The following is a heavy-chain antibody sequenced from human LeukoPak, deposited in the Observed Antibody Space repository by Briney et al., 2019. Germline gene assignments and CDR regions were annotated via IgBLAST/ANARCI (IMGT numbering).Heavy chain of an antibody. V-gene: IGHV4-59*01. J-gene: IGHJ4*02. D-gene: IGHD5-24*01. CDR3: ARGRDNLDY. CDR1: GASIGGYC. CDR2: MFSSGTT. Sequence: PSETLSLTCTVSGASIGGYCWSWVRQTPGKRLEWIAYMFSSGTTKYSPSLKSRVTISLDTSKNQVSLNLRTVTAADTAMYYCARGRDNLDYWGQGIHVTVSS.